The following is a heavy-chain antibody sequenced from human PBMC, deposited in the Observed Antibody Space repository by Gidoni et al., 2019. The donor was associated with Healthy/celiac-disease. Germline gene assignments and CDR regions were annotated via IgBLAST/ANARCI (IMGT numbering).Heavy chain of an antibody. CDR1: GYTCTRYY. Sequence: QVQLVQSGAEVKKPGASGKVSCKASGYTCTRYYMHWVRQAPGQGLEWMGIINPSGGSTSYAQKFQGRVTMPRDTSTSTVYMELSSLRSEDTAVYYCARDQGDIVVVPAAKGEMDYCGQGTLVTVSS. J-gene: IGHJ4*02. D-gene: IGHD2-2*01. V-gene: IGHV1-46*01. CDR2: INPSGGST. CDR3: ARDQGDIVVVPAAKGEMDY.